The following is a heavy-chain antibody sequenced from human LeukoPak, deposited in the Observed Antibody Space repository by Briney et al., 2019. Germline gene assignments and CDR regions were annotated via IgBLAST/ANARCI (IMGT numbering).Heavy chain of an antibody. V-gene: IGHV4-61*02. CDR2: IYTSGST. D-gene: IGHD3-3*01. CDR1: GGSISSGSYY. Sequence: SQTLSLTCTVSGGSISSGSYYWSWIRQPAGKGLEWIGRIYTSGSTNYNPSLKSRVTISVDTSKNQFSLKLSSVTAADTAVYYCARDKRFLEWGGSDYYDYGMDVWGQGTTVTVSS. J-gene: IGHJ6*02. CDR3: ARDKRFLEWGGSDYYDYGMDV.